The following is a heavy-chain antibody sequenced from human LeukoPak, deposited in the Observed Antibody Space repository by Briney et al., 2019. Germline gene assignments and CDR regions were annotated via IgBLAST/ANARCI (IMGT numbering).Heavy chain of an antibody. CDR1: GFTFSSYW. CDR2: IKQDGSEK. Sequence: PGGSLRLSCAASGFTFSSYWMSWVRQAPGKGLEWVANIKQDGSEKYYVDSVKGRFTISRDNSKNTLYLQMNSLRAEDTAVYYCAKSIAPSGYSGPLDYWGQGTLVTVSS. J-gene: IGHJ4*02. V-gene: IGHV3-7*01. D-gene: IGHD5-12*01. CDR3: AKSIAPSGYSGPLDY.